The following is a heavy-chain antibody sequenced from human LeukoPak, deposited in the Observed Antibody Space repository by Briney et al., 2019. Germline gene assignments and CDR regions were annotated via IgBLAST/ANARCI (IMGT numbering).Heavy chain of an antibody. CDR2: IYYNENT. Sequence: SETLSLTCTVSGGSISSYYWSWIRQPPGKGLEWIGYIYYNENTNYNPSLKSRVTISVDTSKNQFSLKLSSVTAADTAVYYCARDPYYYGSGSLGGAFDIWGQGTMVTVSS. CDR3: ARDPYYYGSGSLGGAFDI. D-gene: IGHD3-10*01. J-gene: IGHJ3*02. CDR1: GGSISSYY. V-gene: IGHV4-59*01.